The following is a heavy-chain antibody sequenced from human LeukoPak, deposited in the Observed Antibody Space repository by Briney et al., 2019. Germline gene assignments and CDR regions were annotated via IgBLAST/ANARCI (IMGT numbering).Heavy chain of an antibody. CDR1: GFTVSSNY. CDR2: IYSGGST. Sequence: GGSLRLSCAASGFTVSSNYMSWVRQAPGKGLEWVSVIYSGGSTYYADSVKGRFTISRDNSKNTLYLQMNSLRAEDTAVYYCARGSPILRGRPFDYWGQGTLVTVSS. V-gene: IGHV3-53*01. J-gene: IGHJ4*02. D-gene: IGHD3-10*01. CDR3: ARGSPILRGRPFDY.